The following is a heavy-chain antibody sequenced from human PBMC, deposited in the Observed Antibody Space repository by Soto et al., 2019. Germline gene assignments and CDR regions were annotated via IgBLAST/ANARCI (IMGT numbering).Heavy chain of an antibody. CDR2: ICSGGST. V-gene: IGHV3-66*01. Sequence: PGGSVRLSCAASGFSFSSCAMSWVRQPPGKGLEWVSVICSGGSTYYADSVKGRFTISRDNSKNTLYLQMNSLRAEDTAVYYCARDHHRYSGYDYVDYWGQGTLVTVSS. J-gene: IGHJ4*02. CDR3: ARDHHRYSGYDYVDY. D-gene: IGHD5-12*01. CDR1: GFSFSSCA.